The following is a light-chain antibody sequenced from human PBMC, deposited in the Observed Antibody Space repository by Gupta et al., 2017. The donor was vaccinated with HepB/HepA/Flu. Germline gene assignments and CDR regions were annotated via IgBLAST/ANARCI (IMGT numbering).Light chain of an antibody. CDR2: DAS. Sequence: EIGLTQSPATLPLPPGEGATLSCRASQTISRSFLIWYQQKPGQAPRLLIFDASRRATGIPDRFSGSGSGTNFTLTISRLEPEDFAVYYCRQEDPFPWTFGQGTKVEIK. CDR3: RQEDPFPWT. V-gene: IGKV3D-20*02. J-gene: IGKJ1*01. CDR1: QTISRSF.